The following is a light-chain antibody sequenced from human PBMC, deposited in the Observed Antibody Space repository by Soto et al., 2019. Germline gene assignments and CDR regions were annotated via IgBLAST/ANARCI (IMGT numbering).Light chain of an antibody. CDR2: EVR. CDR3: CSYTSSSIRV. Sequence: QSVLTQPPSVSGAPGQRVTISCTGTSSDVGGYNHVSWYQQHPGKAPKLIIYEVRNRPSGVSNRLSGSKSGNTASLTISGLQADDEADYYCCSYTSSSIRVFGGGTKSPS. CDR1: SSDVGGYNH. J-gene: IGLJ3*02. V-gene: IGLV2-14*01.